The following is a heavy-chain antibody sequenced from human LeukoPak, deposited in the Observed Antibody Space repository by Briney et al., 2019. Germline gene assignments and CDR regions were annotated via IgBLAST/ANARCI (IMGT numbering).Heavy chain of an antibody. V-gene: IGHV3-23*01. D-gene: IGHD7-27*01. CDR3: AKRLGINWGSKSFDS. Sequence: PGGSLRLSCAASGFTFSSYAMSWVRQAPGKGLEWVSVISGSGGSSYYADSVKGRFTISRDNSKNTLYLQMNSLRAEDTAVYYCAKRLGINWGSKSFDSWGQGTLVTVSS. CDR1: GFTFSSYA. J-gene: IGHJ4*02. CDR2: ISGSGGSS.